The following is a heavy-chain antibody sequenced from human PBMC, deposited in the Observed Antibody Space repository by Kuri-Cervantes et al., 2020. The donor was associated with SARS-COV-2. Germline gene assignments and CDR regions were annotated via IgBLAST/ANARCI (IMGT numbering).Heavy chain of an antibody. Sequence: SVKVSCKASGGTFSSYAISWVRQAPGQGLEWMGRIIPILGTANYVQKFQGRVTITADESTSTAYMELSSLRSEDTAVYYCASQEGSGWYPASFQHWGQGTLVTVSS. D-gene: IGHD6-19*01. CDR2: IIPILGTA. CDR3: ASQEGSGWYPASFQH. J-gene: IGHJ1*01. CDR1: GGTFSSYA. V-gene: IGHV1-69*11.